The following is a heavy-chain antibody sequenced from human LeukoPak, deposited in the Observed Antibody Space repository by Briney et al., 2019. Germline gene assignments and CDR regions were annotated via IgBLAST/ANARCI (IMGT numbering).Heavy chain of an antibody. CDR1: GFTFSNAW. J-gene: IGHJ4*02. Sequence: PGGSLRLSCAASGFTFSNAWMSWVRQAPGKGLEWVGRIKSKTDGGTTDYPAPVKGRFTISRDDSKNTLYLQMNSLKTEDTGVYFCSTEGTVTPFDYWGQGTLVTVSS. CDR2: IKSKTDGGTT. D-gene: IGHD4-17*01. V-gene: IGHV3-15*01. CDR3: STEGTVTPFDY.